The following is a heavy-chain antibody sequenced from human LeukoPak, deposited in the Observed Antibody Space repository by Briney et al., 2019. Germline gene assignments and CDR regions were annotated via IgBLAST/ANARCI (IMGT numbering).Heavy chain of an antibody. Sequence: PSETLSLTCAVYGGSFSGYYWSWIRQPPGKGLEWIGEINHSGSTNYNPSLKSRVTISVDTSKNQFSLKLSSVTAADTAVYYCARHRSPYYYGSGSYYKPNNWFDPWGQGTLVTVSS. D-gene: IGHD3-10*01. CDR3: ARHRSPYYYGSGSYYKPNNWFDP. CDR1: GGSFSGYY. V-gene: IGHV4-34*01. J-gene: IGHJ5*02. CDR2: INHSGST.